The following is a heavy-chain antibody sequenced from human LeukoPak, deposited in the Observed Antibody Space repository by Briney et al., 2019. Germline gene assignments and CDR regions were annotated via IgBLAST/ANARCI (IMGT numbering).Heavy chain of an antibody. Sequence: ASVKVSCKASGYTFTDYYIHWVRQAPGQGLEWMGWINPNNGDTNYARKFQGRVTMTRDTSISTAYMEMSGLRSDDTAVYYCAKNPYEYYFDYWGQGTPVTVPS. J-gene: IGHJ4*02. CDR2: INPNNGDT. D-gene: IGHD5-12*01. V-gene: IGHV1-2*02. CDR1: GYTFTDYY. CDR3: AKNPYEYYFDY.